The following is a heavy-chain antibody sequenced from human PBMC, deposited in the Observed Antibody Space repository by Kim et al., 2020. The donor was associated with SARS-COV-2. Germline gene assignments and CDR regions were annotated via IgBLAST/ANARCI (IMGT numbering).Heavy chain of an antibody. J-gene: IGHJ5*02. CDR2: IIPIFGTA. D-gene: IGHD6-13*01. CDR1: GGTFSSYA. CDR3: AKELYASGQSSWYSNRWFDP. Sequence: SVKVSCKASGGTFSSYAISWVRQAPGQGLEWMGGIIPIFGTANYVQKFQGRVTLTADESTSTAYMELSSRRSEDTAVYYCAKELYASGQSSWYSNRWFDPWGQGTRVTVSS. V-gene: IGHV1-69*13.